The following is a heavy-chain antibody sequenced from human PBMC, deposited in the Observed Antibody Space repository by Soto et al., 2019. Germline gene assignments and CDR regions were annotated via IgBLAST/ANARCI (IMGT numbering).Heavy chain of an antibody. J-gene: IGHJ5*02. CDR2: FDPEDSET. CDR1: GYTLTELS. V-gene: IGHV1-24*01. D-gene: IGHD6-13*01. CDR3: ATVHKAAAVHNWFDP. Sequence: ASVKVSCKVSGYTLTELSMHWVRQAPGKGLEWMGGFDPEDSETIYAQKFQGRVTMTEDTSTDTAYMELSSLRSEDTAVYYCATVHKAAAVHNWFDPWGQGTLVTVSS.